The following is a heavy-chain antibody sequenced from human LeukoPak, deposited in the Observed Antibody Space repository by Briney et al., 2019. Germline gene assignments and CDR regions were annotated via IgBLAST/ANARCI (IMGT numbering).Heavy chain of an antibody. CDR1: GGSISSYY. V-gene: IGHV4-59*08. D-gene: IGHD1-26*01. J-gene: IGHJ4*02. Sequence: SETLSLTCTVSGGSISSYYWSWIRQPPGKGLEWIGYIYYSGSTNYNPSLKSRVTISVDTSKNQFSLKLSSVTAADTAVYYCARWEGGSYYDFDYCGQGTLVTVSS. CDR3: ARWEGGSYYDFDY. CDR2: IYYSGST.